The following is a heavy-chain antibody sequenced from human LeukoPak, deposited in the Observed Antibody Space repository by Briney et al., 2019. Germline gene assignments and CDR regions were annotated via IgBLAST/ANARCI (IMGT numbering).Heavy chain of an antibody. CDR1: GFTFSSYG. D-gene: IGHD6-19*01. CDR2: IWYDGSKK. Sequence: GRSLRLSCAASGFTFSSYGMHWVRQAPGKGLEWVAVIWYDGSKKYYADSVKGRFTISRDNSKNTLYLQMNSLRAEDTALYYCARPTSGWYAGGFDYWGQGILVTVSS. V-gene: IGHV3-33*01. CDR3: ARPTSGWYAGGFDY. J-gene: IGHJ4*02.